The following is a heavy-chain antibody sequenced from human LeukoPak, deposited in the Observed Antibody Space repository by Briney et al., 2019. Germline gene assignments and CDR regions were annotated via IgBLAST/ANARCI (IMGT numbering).Heavy chain of an antibody. J-gene: IGHJ4*02. CDR3: ARRKAVRPRDYYFDY. Sequence: SETLSLTCTVSGGSISSYYWSWIRQPPGKGLEWIGYVYYSGSTNYNPSLKSRVTISVDTSKNQFSLKLSSVTAADTAVYYCARRKAVRPRDYYFDYWGQGTLVTVSS. V-gene: IGHV4-59*01. D-gene: IGHD6-6*01. CDR2: VYYSGST. CDR1: GGSISSYY.